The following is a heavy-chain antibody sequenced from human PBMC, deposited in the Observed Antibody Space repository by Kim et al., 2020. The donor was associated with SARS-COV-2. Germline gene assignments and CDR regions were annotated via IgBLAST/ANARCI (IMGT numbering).Heavy chain of an antibody. D-gene: IGHD3-10*01. CDR2: IYHSGST. CDR1: GGSISSSNW. CDR3: ASSGSYIYYYGMDV. V-gene: IGHV4-4*02. J-gene: IGHJ6*02. Sequence: SETLSLTCAVSGGSISSSNWWSWVRQPPGKGLEWIGEIYHSGSTNYNPSLKSRVTISVDKSKNQFSLKLSSVTAADTAVYYCASSGSYIYYYGMDVWGQGTTVTVSS.